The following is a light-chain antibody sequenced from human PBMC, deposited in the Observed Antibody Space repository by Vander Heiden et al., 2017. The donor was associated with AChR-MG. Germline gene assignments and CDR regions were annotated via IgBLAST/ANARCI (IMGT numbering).Light chain of an antibody. V-gene: IGKV1-5*03. CDR1: QYINDW. Sequence: DIHMTQSPSTLSASVGDRVTITCRASQYINDWLAWYQQKPGQAPKLLIYEVSTLQSGVPSRFSGSGSGTEFTLTISSLQPDDFATYYCQQYHNMWTFGQGTKVEIK. J-gene: IGKJ1*01. CDR3: QQYHNMWT. CDR2: EVS.